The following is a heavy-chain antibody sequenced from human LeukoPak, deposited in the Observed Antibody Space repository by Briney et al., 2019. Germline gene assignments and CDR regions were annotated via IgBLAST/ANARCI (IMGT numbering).Heavy chain of an antibody. V-gene: IGHV4-34*01. CDR1: GGSFSGYY. J-gene: IGHJ6*03. CDR2: INHSGST. D-gene: IGHD2-8*01. CDR3: ARARAVSTRQYYYYYYMDV. Sequence: SETLSLTCAVYGGSFSGYYWSWIRQPPGKGLEWIGEINHSGSTNYNPSLKSRVTISVDTSKNQFSLKLSSVTAADTAVYYCARARAVSTRQYYYYYYMDVWGKGTTVTVSS.